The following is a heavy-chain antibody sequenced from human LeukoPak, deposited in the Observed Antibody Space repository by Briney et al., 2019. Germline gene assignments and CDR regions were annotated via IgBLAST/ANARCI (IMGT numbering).Heavy chain of an antibody. CDR2: IWHDGSNK. D-gene: IGHD6-19*01. Sequence: GRSLRLSCAASGFTFSGFGMHWVRQAPGKGLEWVAGIWHDGSNKYYGDSVKGRLTISRDNSKNTLYLQMNSLRVEDTAVYYCARAGYNSGWYEYWGQGTLVTVSS. CDR1: GFTFSGFG. CDR3: ARAGYNSGWYEY. V-gene: IGHV3-33*01. J-gene: IGHJ4*02.